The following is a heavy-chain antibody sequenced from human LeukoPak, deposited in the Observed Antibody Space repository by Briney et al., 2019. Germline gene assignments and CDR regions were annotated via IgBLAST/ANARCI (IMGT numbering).Heavy chain of an antibody. CDR1: GFTFSSYG. J-gene: IGHJ4*02. CDR2: ISYDGSNK. V-gene: IGHV3-30*18. D-gene: IGHD7-27*01. Sequence: GRSLRLSCAASGFTFSSYGMHWVRQAPGRGLEWVAVISYDGSNKYYADSVKGRFTISRDNSKNTLYLQMNSLRAEDTAVYYCAKTRGLNWGYDYWGQGTLVTVSS. CDR3: AKTRGLNWGYDY.